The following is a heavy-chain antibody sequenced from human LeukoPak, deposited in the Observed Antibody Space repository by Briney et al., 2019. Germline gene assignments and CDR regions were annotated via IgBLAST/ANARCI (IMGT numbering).Heavy chain of an antibody. D-gene: IGHD6-19*01. CDR3: ARDRGYSGWYESLFDY. J-gene: IGHJ4*02. Sequence: PSQTLSLTCTVSGGSISSGSYYWSWIRQPAGKGLEWIGRIYTSGSTNYNPSLKSRVTISVATSKNQFSLKLSSVTAADTAVYYCARDRGYSGWYESLFDYWGQGTLVTVSS. V-gene: IGHV4-61*02. CDR2: IYTSGST. CDR1: GGSISSGSYY.